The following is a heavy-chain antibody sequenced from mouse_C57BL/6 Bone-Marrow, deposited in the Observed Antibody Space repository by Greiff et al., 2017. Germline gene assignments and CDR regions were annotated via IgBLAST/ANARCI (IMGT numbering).Heavy chain of an antibody. CDR2: ISDGGSYT. J-gene: IGHJ4*01. CDR3: TSDGGRFRFYAMDY. CDR1: GFTFSSYA. V-gene: IGHV5-4*03. Sequence: EVKVVESGGGLVKPGGSLKLSCAASGFTFSSYAMSWVRQTPEKRLEWVATISDGGSYTYYPDNVKGRFTISRDNAKNNLYLQMSHLKSEDTAMCYCTSDGGRFRFYAMDYWGQGTSVTVSS. D-gene: IGHD2-3*01.